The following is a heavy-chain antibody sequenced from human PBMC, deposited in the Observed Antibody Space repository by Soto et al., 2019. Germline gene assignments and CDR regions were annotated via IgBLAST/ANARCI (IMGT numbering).Heavy chain of an antibody. CDR1: GDSVFNDY. D-gene: IGHD3-16*01. CDR3: AKGRGGKTVANFGMDV. CDR2: ISPFGGAT. V-gene: IGHV1-46*01. J-gene: IGHJ6*02. Sequence: ASVKVSCKASGDSVFNDYLHWVRQAPGRGFEWLGLISPFGGATAYAQRFKGRVTVTMDKSSTTFYLELSSLRSDDTAVYYCAKGRGGKTVANFGMDVWGQGVTVTVS.